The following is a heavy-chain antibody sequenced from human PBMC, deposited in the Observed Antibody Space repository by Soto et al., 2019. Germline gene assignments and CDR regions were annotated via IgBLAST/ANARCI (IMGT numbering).Heavy chain of an antibody. CDR2: ISSSSSTI. D-gene: IGHD3-3*01. CDR3: ARGSPYDFWPLV. Sequence: GGSLRLSCAASGVTFGSSPMNWVRQAPGKGLEWVSYISSSSSTIYYADSVKGRFTISRDNAKNSLYLQMNSLRAEDTAVYYCARGSPYDFWPLVWGQGTLVTVSS. CDR1: GVTFGSSP. J-gene: IGHJ4*02. V-gene: IGHV3-48*01.